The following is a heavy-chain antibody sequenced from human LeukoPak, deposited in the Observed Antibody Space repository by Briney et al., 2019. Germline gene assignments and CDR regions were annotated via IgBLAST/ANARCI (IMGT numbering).Heavy chain of an antibody. Sequence: PGRSLRLSCAASGFTFSSYAMHWVRQAPGKGLEWVAVISYDGSNKYYADSVKGRFTISGDNSKNTLYLQMNSLRAEDTAVYYCARDQCSGGSCYLVDYWGQGTLVTVSS. CDR2: ISYDGSNK. J-gene: IGHJ4*02. CDR3: ARDQCSGGSCYLVDY. D-gene: IGHD2-15*01. V-gene: IGHV3-30*04. CDR1: GFTFSSYA.